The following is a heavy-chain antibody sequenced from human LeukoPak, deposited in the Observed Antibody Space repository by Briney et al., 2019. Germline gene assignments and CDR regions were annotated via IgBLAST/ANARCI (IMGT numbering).Heavy chain of an antibody. J-gene: IGHJ4*02. V-gene: IGHV4-34*01. CDR2: INHSGST. D-gene: IGHD6-19*01. Sequence: PSETLSLTCAVYGGSFSGYYWSWIRQPPGKGLEWIGEINHSGSTNYNPSLKSRVTISVDTSKNQFSLKLSSVTAADTAVYYCARGESGWYEDYFDYWGQGTLVTVSS. CDR1: GGSFSGYY. CDR3: ARGESGWYEDYFDY.